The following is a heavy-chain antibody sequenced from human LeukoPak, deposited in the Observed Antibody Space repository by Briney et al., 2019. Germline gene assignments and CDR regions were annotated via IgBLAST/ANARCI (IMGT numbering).Heavy chain of an antibody. J-gene: IGHJ4*02. CDR3: ARLSTVTTSFDY. V-gene: IGHV4-59*01. Sequence: PSETLSLTCTVSGGSISSYYWSWIRQPPGKGLDCIGYIYYSGTTNYNPSLKSRVTISLDTSKNQFSLKLTSVTAADTAVYYCARLSTVTTSFDYWGQGTLVTVSS. D-gene: IGHD4-17*01. CDR2: IYYSGTT. CDR1: GGSISSYY.